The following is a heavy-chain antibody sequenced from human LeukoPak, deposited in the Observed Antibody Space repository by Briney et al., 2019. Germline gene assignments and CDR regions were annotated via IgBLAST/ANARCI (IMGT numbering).Heavy chain of an antibody. CDR1: GFAFSSSW. CDR3: ATPSGYYPFDY. V-gene: IGHV3-7*01. D-gene: IGHD3-3*01. CDR2: INEDGNEK. J-gene: IGHJ4*02. Sequence: GWSLRLSCAASGFAFSSSWMSWVRQAPGKGLEWVANINEDGNEKHYGDSVKGRFAISRDNAKNSQYLQMNSLRAEDTAVYYCATPSGYYPFDYSGQGTLVTVSS.